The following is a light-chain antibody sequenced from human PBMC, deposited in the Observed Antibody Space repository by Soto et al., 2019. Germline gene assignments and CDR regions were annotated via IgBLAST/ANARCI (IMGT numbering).Light chain of an antibody. CDR2: EVN. V-gene: IGLV2-8*01. J-gene: IGLJ1*01. CDR1: SSDVGGYNY. Sequence: QSLLTQPPSASGSPGQSVAISCTGTSSDVGGYNYVSWYQQHPGKAPKLMIYEVNKRPSGVPDRFSGSKSGNTASLTVSGLQAEDEDDYYCSSYAGSSDVFGTGTKVTVL. CDR3: SSYAGSSDV.